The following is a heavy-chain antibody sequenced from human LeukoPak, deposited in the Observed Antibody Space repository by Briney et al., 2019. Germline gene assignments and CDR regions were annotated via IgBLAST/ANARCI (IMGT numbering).Heavy chain of an antibody. D-gene: IGHD3-10*01. J-gene: IGHJ5*02. CDR1: GGSISSSSYY. Sequence: SETLSLTCTVSGGSISSSSYYWGWIRQPPGKGLEWIGSIYYSGSTYYNPSLKSRVTISVDTSKNQFSLKLSSVTAADTAVYYCARGHYYGSGSSNWFDPWGQGTLVTVSS. CDR3: ARGHYYGSGSSNWFDP. V-gene: IGHV4-39*07. CDR2: IYYSGST.